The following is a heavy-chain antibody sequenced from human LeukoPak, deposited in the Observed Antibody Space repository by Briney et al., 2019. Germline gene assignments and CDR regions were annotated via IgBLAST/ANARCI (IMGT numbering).Heavy chain of an antibody. Sequence: ASVKVSCKASGYTFTGYYMHWVRQAPGQGLEWMGWINPNSGGTNYAQKFQGRVTMTRDTSISPAYMELSRLRSDDTAVYYCASYDSSGYPSPGGDYWGQGTLVTVSS. D-gene: IGHD3-22*01. CDR3: ASYDSSGYPSPGGDY. CDR1: GYTFTGYY. J-gene: IGHJ4*02. CDR2: INPNSGGT. V-gene: IGHV1-2*02.